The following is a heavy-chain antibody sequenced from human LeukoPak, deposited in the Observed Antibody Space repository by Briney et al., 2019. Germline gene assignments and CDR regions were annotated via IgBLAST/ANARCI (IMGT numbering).Heavy chain of an antibody. Sequence: GESLKISCKGSGYSFPTYWIAWVRQMPGKGLEWMGIIYPDESNIRYSPSFQGQVTISADKSIRTDSLQWSSLKASDTAMYYCARPPSRGYSSSFEYWGQGTLVPVSS. J-gene: IGHJ4*02. CDR1: GYSFPTYW. CDR2: IYPDESNI. V-gene: IGHV5-51*01. CDR3: ARPPSRGYSSSFEY. D-gene: IGHD2-2*03.